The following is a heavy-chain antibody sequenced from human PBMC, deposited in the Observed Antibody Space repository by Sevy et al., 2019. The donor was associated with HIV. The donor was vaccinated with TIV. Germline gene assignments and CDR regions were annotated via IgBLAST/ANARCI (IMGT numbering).Heavy chain of an antibody. CDR3: ARDQYYDILTGLYAMDV. J-gene: IGHJ6*02. V-gene: IGHV4-61*01. CDR2: VFYFGST. D-gene: IGHD3-9*01. CDR1: GGSVSSANDY. Sequence: SETLSLICSVSGGSVSSANDYWSWVRQPPGKGLEWIGYVFYFGSTNYNPSLKSRVTISLDMSKSQFSLKLTSVTAADTAVYYCARDQYYDILTGLYAMDVWGQGTTVTVSS.